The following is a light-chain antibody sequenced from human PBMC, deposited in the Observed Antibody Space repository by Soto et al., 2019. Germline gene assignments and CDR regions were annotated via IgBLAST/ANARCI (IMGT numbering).Light chain of an antibody. V-gene: IGLV2-18*02. CDR2: EVN. Sequence: QSALTQPPSVSGSPGQSVTISCTGTGSDIGSYNRVSWYRRVPGTAPKLMISEVNKRPSGVPDRCSGSKSGNTASLTISGLLADDEADYYCSSYTESATFVLFGGGTKLTVL. CDR3: SSYTESATFVL. CDR1: GSDIGSYNR. J-gene: IGLJ2*01.